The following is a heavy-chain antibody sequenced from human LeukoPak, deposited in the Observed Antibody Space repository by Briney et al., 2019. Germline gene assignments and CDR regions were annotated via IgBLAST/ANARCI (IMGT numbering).Heavy chain of an antibody. CDR3: ARGRTICSGGSCYSRYFDY. CDR2: IKQDGSEK. V-gene: IGHV3-7*01. J-gene: IGHJ4*02. Sequence: GGSLRLSCAASGFAFSSYWMSWVRQAPGKGLEWVANIKQDGSEKYYVDSVKGRFTISRDNAKNSLYLQMNSLGVDDTAVYYCARGRTICSGGSCYSRYFDYWGQGTLVTVSS. CDR1: GFAFSSYW. D-gene: IGHD2-15*01.